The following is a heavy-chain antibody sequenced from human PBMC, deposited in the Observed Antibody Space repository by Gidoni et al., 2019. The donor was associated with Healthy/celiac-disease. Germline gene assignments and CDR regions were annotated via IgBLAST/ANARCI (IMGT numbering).Heavy chain of an antibody. V-gene: IGHV2-5*02. CDR1: GLSLSTSGVG. D-gene: IGHD2-21*02. J-gene: IGHJ4*02. CDR2: IYWDDDK. CDR3: AHNGGSVVVTPYYFDY. Sequence: QITLKESGPTLVKPTQTLTLTCTFSGLSLSTSGVGVGWIRQPPGKALEWLALIYWDDDKRYSPSLKSRLTITKDTSKNQVVLTMTNMDPVDTATYYCAHNGGSVVVTPYYFDYWGQGTLVTVSS.